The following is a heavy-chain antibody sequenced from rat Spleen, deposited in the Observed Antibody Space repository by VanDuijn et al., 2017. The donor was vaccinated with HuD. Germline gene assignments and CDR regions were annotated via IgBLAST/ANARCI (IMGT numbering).Heavy chain of an antibody. Sequence: QVQLKESGPGLVQPSQTLSLTCTVSGFSLTSYTLSWVRQPPGKGLEWIAAISSGGSTYYNSALKSRLSISRDTSKSQVFLKMNSLQTEDTAMYFCARWADYWGQGVMVTVSS. D-gene: IGHD4-6*01. V-gene: IGHV2-6*01. CDR2: ISSGGST. CDR1: GFSLTSYT. CDR3: ARWADY. J-gene: IGHJ2*01.